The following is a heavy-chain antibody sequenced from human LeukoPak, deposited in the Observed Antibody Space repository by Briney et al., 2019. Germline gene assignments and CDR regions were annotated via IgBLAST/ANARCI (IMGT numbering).Heavy chain of an antibody. CDR1: GYTFPSFG. V-gene: IGHV1-18*01. CDR3: ARGWQSLRLRFLEWLAEE. Sequence: ASVKVSCKTSGYTFPSFGITWIRQVPGQGLEWMGWITAYNGNTNYAQKFQDRVSMTTDSSTTTAYMELRGLRSDDTAVYYCARGWQSLRLRFLEWLAEEWGQGTLVTVSS. D-gene: IGHD3-3*01. J-gene: IGHJ4*02. CDR2: ITAYNGNT.